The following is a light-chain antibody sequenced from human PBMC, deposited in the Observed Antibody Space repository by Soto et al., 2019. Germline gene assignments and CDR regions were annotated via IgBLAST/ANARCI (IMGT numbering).Light chain of an antibody. J-gene: IGKJ1*01. Sequence: EIVLTQSPGTLSLSPGERATLSCRASQSVSGSYLAWYQQKPVQAPRLLIYGASSRATDIPDRFSGSGSGTDFTLTISRLEPEDFAVYYCPQHGSLPPWTFGQGTKVEIK. CDR2: GAS. CDR1: QSVSGSY. V-gene: IGKV3-20*01. CDR3: PQHGSLPPWT.